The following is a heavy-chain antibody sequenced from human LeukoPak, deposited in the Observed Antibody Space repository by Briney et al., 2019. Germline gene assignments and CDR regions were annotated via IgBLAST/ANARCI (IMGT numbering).Heavy chain of an antibody. CDR1: GFTFSSYA. J-gene: IGHJ4*02. CDR3: AKDPSSGYSGYGAYYFGY. Sequence: GGSLRLSCAASGFTFSSYAMSWVRQAPGKGLEWVSAISGSGGSTYYADSVKGRFTISRDNSKNTLYLQMNSLRAEDTAVYYCAKDPSSGYSGYGAYYFGYWGQGTLVTVSS. D-gene: IGHD5-12*01. V-gene: IGHV3-23*01. CDR2: ISGSGGST.